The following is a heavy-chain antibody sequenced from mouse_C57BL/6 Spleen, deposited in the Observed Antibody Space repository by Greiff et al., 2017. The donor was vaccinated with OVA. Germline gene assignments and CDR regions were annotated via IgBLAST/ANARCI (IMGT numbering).Heavy chain of an antibody. Sequence: VQLQQPGAELVKPGASVKLSCKASGYTFTSYWMQWVKQRPGQGLEWIGEIDPSDSYTNYNQKFKGKATLTVDTSSSTAYMQLSSLTSEDSAVYYCATSLAYWGQGTLVTVSA. CDR3: ATSLAY. CDR1: GYTFTSYW. J-gene: IGHJ3*01. V-gene: IGHV1-50*01. CDR2: IDPSDSYT.